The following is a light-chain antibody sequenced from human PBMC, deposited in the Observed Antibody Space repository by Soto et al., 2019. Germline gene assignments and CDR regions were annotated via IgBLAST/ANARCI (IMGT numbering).Light chain of an antibody. V-gene: IGKV3-20*01. CDR2: GAS. CDR1: QSVNSAY. CDR3: QLYGSSPTWA. J-gene: IGKJ1*01. Sequence: EIVLTQSPGTLSLSPGERATLSCRASQSVNSAYVAWYQQNPGQAPRVLIYGASTRATGIPHRFSGSGSGTDLSLTISRLEPEDSAMYYCQLYGSSPTWAFGQGTKVEIK.